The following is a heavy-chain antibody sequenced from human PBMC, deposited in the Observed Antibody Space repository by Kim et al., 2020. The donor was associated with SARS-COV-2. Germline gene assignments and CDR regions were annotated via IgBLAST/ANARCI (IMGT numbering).Heavy chain of an antibody. CDR1: GFTFGDYA. J-gene: IGHJ6*02. D-gene: IGHD4-17*01. Sequence: GGSLRLSCTASGFTFGDYAMSWFRQAPGKGLEWVGFIRSKAYGGTKEYAASVKGRFTISRDDSKSITYLQMKSLKTEDTDVYYCTRLDDYGDYPYYYYGMDVWGQETTVTVSS. V-gene: IGHV3-49*03. CDR3: TRLDDYGDYPYYYYGMDV. CDR2: IRSKAYGGTK.